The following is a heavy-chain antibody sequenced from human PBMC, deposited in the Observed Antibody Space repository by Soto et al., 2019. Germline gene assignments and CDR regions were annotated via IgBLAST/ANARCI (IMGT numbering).Heavy chain of an antibody. J-gene: IGHJ1*01. D-gene: IGHD4-17*01. V-gene: IGHV4-59*08. CDR1: GGSISSYC. CDR2: IYYSGST. CDR3: ARQEDYGDYEFHFQH. Sequence: SETLSLTCTVSGGSISSYCWSWIRQPPGKGLEWIGYIYYSGSTNYNPSLKSRVTISVDTSKNQFSLKLSSVTAADTAVYYCARQEDYGDYEFHFQHWGQGTLVTVSS.